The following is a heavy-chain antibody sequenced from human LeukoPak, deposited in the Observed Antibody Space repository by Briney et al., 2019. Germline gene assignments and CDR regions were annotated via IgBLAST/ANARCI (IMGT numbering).Heavy chain of an antibody. D-gene: IGHD6-19*01. J-gene: IGHJ4*02. CDR2: IRYDGSDK. CDR3: ARSLYDSSGWYGVGY. Sequence: GGSLRLSCAASGFTFGGSGMHWVRQAPGKGLEWVAFIRYDGSDKHYADSVKGRFTISRDNSKNTLYLQMNSLRAEDTAVYYCARSLYDSSGWYGVGYWGQGTLVTVSS. CDR1: GFTFGGSG. V-gene: IGHV3-30*02.